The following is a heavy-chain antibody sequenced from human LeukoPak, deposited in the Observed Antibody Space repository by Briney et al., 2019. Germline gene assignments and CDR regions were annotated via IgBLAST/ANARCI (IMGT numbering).Heavy chain of an antibody. CDR1: GFTFSTYT. J-gene: IGHJ4*02. CDR3: ARTYAYDATGDRGH. D-gene: IGHD3-16*01. Sequence: GGSLRLSCAASGFTFSTYTMNWVRQAPGKGLEWVSSISSSSYFIYYADSVRGRFTISRDNAKNSLYLQMNSLRAEDTAVYYCARTYAYDATGDRGHWGQGTLVTVSS. V-gene: IGHV3-21*01. CDR2: ISSSSYFI.